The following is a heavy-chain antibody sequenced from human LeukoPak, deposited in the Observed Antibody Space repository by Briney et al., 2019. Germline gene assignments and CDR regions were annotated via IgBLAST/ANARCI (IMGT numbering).Heavy chain of an antibody. CDR3: AKDWIQFNRVFDCFDS. CDR2: IGNTET. J-gene: IGHJ4*02. D-gene: IGHD5-18*01. CDR1: GFPFESNA. Sequence: GGSLRLSCATSGFPFESNAMSWVRQAPGKGLEWVATIGNTETFYADSVTGRFTISRDNSKNTVNLQMNRLRVEDTAIYYCAKDWIQFNRVFDCFDSWGQGTLVTVSS. V-gene: IGHV3-23*01.